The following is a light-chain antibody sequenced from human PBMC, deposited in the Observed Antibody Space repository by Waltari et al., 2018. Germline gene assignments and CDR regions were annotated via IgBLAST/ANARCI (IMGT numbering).Light chain of an antibody. Sequence: DIQMTQSPSSLSASVGDRVTITCRASQSISSHLNWYQQKPGKAPKLLMYAASNLQSGVPSRFSGSGSGTDFTLTINSLQPEDFATYYCQQSYSGVTFGPGTKGDIK. J-gene: IGKJ3*01. CDR3: QQSYSGVT. V-gene: IGKV1-39*01. CDR1: QSISSH. CDR2: AAS.